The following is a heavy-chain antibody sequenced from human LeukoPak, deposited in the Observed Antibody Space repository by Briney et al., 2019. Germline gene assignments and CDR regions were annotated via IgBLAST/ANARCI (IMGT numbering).Heavy chain of an antibody. J-gene: IGHJ4*02. Sequence: PGGSRRLSCAASGFTSSRNWMTWVRQAPGKGLEWVAIINQDGSEIYYVDSVKGRFTISKDNAKNSLSLQMNSLRADDTAVYYCARSLLGQWLVRRSFDYWGQGTLVTVSS. CDR3: ARSLLGQWLVRRSFDY. CDR1: GFTSSRNW. CDR2: INQDGSEI. D-gene: IGHD6-19*01. V-gene: IGHV3-7*01.